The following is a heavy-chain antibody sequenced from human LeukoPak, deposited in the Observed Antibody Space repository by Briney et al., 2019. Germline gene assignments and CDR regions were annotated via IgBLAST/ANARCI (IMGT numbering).Heavy chain of an antibody. J-gene: IGHJ3*02. Sequence: GASVKVSCKTSGYTFTSFGVSWVRQAPGRGLEWIGWISTYNIHTNYAQNLQGRVTMTTDTSTSTAYMELRSLTSDDTALYYCARADDYGGNPGAFDIWGQGTMVTVSS. CDR3: ARADDYGGNPGAFDI. CDR2: ISTYNIHT. CDR1: GYTFTSFG. V-gene: IGHV1-18*01. D-gene: IGHD4-23*01.